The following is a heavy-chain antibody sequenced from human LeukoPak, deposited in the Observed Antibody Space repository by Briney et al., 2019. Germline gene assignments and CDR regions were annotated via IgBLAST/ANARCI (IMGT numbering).Heavy chain of an antibody. CDR2: IKQDGSEK. D-gene: IGHD3-22*01. V-gene: IGHV3-7*03. Sequence: GGSLRLSCAASGFTFSSYWMSWVRQAPGKGLEWVANIKQDGSEKYYVDSVKGRFTISRDNAKNSLYLQMNSLRAEDTDVYYCARGGWDMIVLDFDYWGQGTLVTVSS. CDR1: GFTFSSYW. J-gene: IGHJ4*02. CDR3: ARGGWDMIVLDFDY.